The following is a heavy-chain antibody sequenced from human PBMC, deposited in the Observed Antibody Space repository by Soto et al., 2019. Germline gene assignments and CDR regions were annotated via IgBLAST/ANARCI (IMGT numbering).Heavy chain of an antibody. CDR1: GVSITSYF. Sequence: PSETLSLTCTVSGVSITSYFWTWIRQPAGKGLEWIGRIYSSGNTKYNPSLQSRVTMSLDTSNNQFSLRLTSVTAADTAVYYCARGQRFSDWFDPWGQGTLVTVSS. CDR2: IYSSGNT. J-gene: IGHJ5*02. CDR3: ARGQRFSDWFDP. D-gene: IGHD3-3*01. V-gene: IGHV4-4*07.